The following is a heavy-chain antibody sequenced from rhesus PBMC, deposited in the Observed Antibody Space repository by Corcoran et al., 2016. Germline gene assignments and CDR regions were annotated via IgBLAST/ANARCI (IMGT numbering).Heavy chain of an antibody. V-gene: IGHV4-122*02. D-gene: IGHD1-14*01. Sequence: QVQLQESGPGLVKPSETLSLTCAVSGYSISGYYWSWIRQAPGKGLEWIGYITYSGSTSYSPSLKSRVTMSRDTSKNQFSLKLSSVTAADTAVYDCASGDSWNGGYWGQGVLVTVSS. CDR3: ASGDSWNGGY. CDR2: ITYSGST. J-gene: IGHJ4*01. CDR1: GYSISGYY.